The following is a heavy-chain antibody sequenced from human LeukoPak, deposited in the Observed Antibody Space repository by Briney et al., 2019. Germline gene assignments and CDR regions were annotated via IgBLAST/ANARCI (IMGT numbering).Heavy chain of an antibody. D-gene: IGHD2-15*01. V-gene: IGHV4-59*01. CDR3: ARDLLGYCSGGSCSGFGWFDP. CDR1: GVSISSYY. CDR2: IYYSGST. Sequence: PWETLSLTCTVSGVSISSYYWSWIRQPPGKGLEWFGYIYYSGSTIYNPSLKSRVTISVDTSKNQFSLKLSSVTAADTAVYYCARDLLGYCSGGSCSGFGWFDPWGQGTLVTVSS. J-gene: IGHJ5*02.